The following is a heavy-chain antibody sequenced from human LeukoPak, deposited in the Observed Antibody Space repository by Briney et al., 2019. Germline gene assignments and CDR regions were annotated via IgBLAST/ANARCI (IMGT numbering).Heavy chain of an antibody. D-gene: IGHD6-13*01. J-gene: IGHJ4*02. V-gene: IGHV4-34*01. CDR2: INHSGST. Sequence: SETLSLTCAVYGGSFSGYYWSWIRQPPGKGLEWIGEINHSGSTNYNPSLKSRVTISVDTSKNQFSLKLSSVTAADTAVYYCARRSSSWYGHFDYWGQGTPVTVSS. CDR3: ARRSSSWYGHFDY. CDR1: GGSFSGYY.